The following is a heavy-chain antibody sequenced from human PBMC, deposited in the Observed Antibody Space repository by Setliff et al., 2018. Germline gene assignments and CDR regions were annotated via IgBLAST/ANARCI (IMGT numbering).Heavy chain of an antibody. CDR2: ISAYNGNT. V-gene: IGHV1-18*01. D-gene: IGHD4-17*01. J-gene: IGHJ4*02. Sequence: ASVKVSCKASGYTFTNYGINWVRQAPGQGLEWLGWISAYNGNTHYAQKLQGRVSMTTDTSTSTAYMELRSLRSDDTAVYYCARVYTVTIPPDYWGQGTLVTVSS. CDR1: GYTFTNYG. CDR3: ARVYTVTIPPDY.